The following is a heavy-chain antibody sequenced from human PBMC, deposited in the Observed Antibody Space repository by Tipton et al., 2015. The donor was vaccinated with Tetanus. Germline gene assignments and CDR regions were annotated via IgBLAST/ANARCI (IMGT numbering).Heavy chain of an antibody. V-gene: IGHV4-59*04. D-gene: IGHD3-3*01. J-gene: IGHJ5*02. CDR3: ARHHQTYYDFWSGSRDLDNWFDP. CDR1: GGSISSYY. Sequence: TLSLTCTVSGGSISSYYWSWIRQPPGKGLEWIGYIYYSGSTYYNPSLKSRVAISVDTSKNQFSLKLSSVTAADTAVYYCARHHQTYYDFWSGSRDLDNWFDPWGQGTLVTVSS. CDR2: IYYSGST.